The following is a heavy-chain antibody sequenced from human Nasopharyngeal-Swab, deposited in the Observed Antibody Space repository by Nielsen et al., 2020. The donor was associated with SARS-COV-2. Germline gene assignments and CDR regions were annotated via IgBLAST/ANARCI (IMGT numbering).Heavy chain of an antibody. J-gene: IGHJ5*02. CDR3: AKDQSINWFDP. D-gene: IGHD2-21*01. Sequence: WIRQPLGKGLEWVAVISYDGSNKYYADSVKGRFTISRDNSKNTLYLQMNSLRAEDTAVYYCAKDQSINWFDPWGQGTLGTVSS. V-gene: IGHV3-30*18. CDR2: ISYDGSNK.